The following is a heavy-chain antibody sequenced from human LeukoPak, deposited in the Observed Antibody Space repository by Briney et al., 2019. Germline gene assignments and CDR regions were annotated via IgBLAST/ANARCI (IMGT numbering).Heavy chain of an antibody. CDR3: ARGFRSSGWFN. Sequence: PSETLSLTCTVSGGSISSYYWSWIRQPPGKGLEWIGYIYYSGSTNYSPSLKSRVTISVDTSKNQFSLKLSSVTAADTAVYYCARGFRSSGWFNWGQGTLVTVSS. V-gene: IGHV4-59*08. J-gene: IGHJ4*02. CDR2: IYYSGST. CDR1: GGSISSYY. D-gene: IGHD6-19*01.